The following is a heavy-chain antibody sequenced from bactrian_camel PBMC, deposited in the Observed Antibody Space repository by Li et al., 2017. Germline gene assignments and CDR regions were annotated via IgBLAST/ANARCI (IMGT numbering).Heavy chain of an antibody. D-gene: IGHD6*01. V-gene: IGHV3S9*01. CDR3: ALDWAQGPACWYGGPPRWHY. J-gene: IGHJ4*01. CDR2: TDKDGRT. CDR1: GVRDMTYC. Sequence: HVQLVESGGGSVQAGGSLTLSCAASGVRDMTYCMGRFRQGPGKERVGLSATDKDGRTNYRDSVKGRFIVFRDSRNHTSILQLNNLTPDDTAMYYCALDWAQGPACWYGGPPRWHYQGQGTQVTVS.